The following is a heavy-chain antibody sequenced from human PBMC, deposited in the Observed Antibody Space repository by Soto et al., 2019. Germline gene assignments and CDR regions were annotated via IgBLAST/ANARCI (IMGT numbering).Heavy chain of an antibody. CDR2: IMPIFRTP. Sequence: QVQLEQSGAEVKKPGSSVKLSCKASGGTFRNSAISWVRQAPGQGLEWMRGIMPIFRTPDYAQKFQGRVTITADESTNTAYMELSGLRSDDTAVYYCARDNDRPQLGGNYYYILDVWGHGTTVTVSS. CDR1: GGTFRNSA. J-gene: IGHJ6*02. D-gene: IGHD1-1*01. CDR3: ARDNDRPQLGGNYYYILDV. V-gene: IGHV1-69*12.